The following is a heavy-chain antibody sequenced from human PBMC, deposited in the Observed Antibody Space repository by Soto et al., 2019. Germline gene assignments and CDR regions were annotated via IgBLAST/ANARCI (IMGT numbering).Heavy chain of an antibody. Sequence: QVQLVQSGAEVEKPGASVKVSCKASGYMFTYYYIHWVRQGPGQGLEWMGIINPNGGTTTYAQNFPGRVTMARDTSTNTVYMDLTSLTSGDTAIYYCVRGPYSSGSLYYLDYWGQGTLVTVSS. D-gene: IGHD2-8*02. CDR2: INPNGGTT. V-gene: IGHV1-46*01. CDR3: VRGPYSSGSLYYLDY. CDR1: GYMFTYYY. J-gene: IGHJ4*02.